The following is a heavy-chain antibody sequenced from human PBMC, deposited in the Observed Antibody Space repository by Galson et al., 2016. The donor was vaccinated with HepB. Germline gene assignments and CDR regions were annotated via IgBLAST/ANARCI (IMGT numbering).Heavy chain of an antibody. D-gene: IGHD2-2*01. Sequence: SLRLSCAASGFTFGHYAMHWVRQAPGKGLEWVSGISWNSDSIGYADSVKGRFTISRDNAKNSLYLQMNSLRAEDTALYYSAKSDCSSTSCFPDYWGQGTLVTVSS. CDR2: ISWNSDSI. CDR3: AKSDCSSTSCFPDY. J-gene: IGHJ4*02. V-gene: IGHV3-9*01. CDR1: GFTFGHYA.